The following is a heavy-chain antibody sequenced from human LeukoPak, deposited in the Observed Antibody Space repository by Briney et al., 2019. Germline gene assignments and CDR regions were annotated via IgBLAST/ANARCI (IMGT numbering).Heavy chain of an antibody. J-gene: IGHJ4*02. CDR3: TKYRGYAGLVDY. D-gene: IGHD5-12*01. CDR1: GFTFSNAW. Sequence: KTGGSLSLSCAASGFTFSNAWMSWVRQAPGKGLECVGRIKSKTDGGTTDYAAPVKGRFTISRDESKNTLYLQMNSLKTEDTAVYYCTKYRGYAGLVDYWGQGTLVTVSS. CDR2: IKSKTDGGTT. V-gene: IGHV3-15*01.